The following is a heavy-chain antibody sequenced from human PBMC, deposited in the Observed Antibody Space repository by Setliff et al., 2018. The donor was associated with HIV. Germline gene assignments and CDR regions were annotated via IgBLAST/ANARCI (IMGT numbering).Heavy chain of an antibody. CDR1: GYSFTDYY. J-gene: IGHJ4*02. CDR3: ARDGFVDRATGTTHLDS. Sequence: ASVKVSCKASGYSFTDYYMHWVRQAPGQGLEWMGRINPNSGGTNYAQKFQGRVTMTRDTSTSTAYMELRSLRSDDTALYYCARDGFVDRATGTTHLDSWGQGTLVTVSS. D-gene: IGHD1-1*01. V-gene: IGHV1-2*06. CDR2: INPNSGGT.